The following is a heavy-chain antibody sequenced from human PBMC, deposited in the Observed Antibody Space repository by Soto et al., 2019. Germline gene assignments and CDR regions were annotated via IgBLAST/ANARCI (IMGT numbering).Heavy chain of an antibody. CDR1: GGSISSSSYY. D-gene: IGHD3-22*01. V-gene: IGHV4-39*01. J-gene: IGHJ4*02. CDR2: IYYSGST. Sequence: QLQLQESGPGLVKPSETLSLTCTVSGGSISSSSYYWGWIRQPPGKGLEWIGSIYYSGSTYYNPSLKSRVTISVDTSKNQFSLKLSSVTAADTAVYYCASRFRLGGHYYDSSGYNSGYFDYWGQGTLVTVSS. CDR3: ASRFRLGGHYYDSSGYNSGYFDY.